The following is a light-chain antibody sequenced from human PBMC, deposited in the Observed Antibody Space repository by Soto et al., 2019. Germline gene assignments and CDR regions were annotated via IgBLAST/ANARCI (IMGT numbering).Light chain of an antibody. CDR3: QQYEGT. V-gene: IGKV3-20*01. CDR1: QSVSSSY. J-gene: IGKJ2*02. CDR2: GAS. Sequence: EIVLTQSPGTLSLSPGERATLSCRARQSVSSSYLAWYQQKPGQAPRLLIYGASSRATGIPDRFSGSGSGTDFTLTISRLEPEDFAVYYCQQYEGTFGQGTKLEIK.